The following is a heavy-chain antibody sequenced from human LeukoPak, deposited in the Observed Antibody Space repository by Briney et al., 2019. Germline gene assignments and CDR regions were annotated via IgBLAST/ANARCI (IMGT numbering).Heavy chain of an antibody. Sequence: PGGSLRLSCAASGFTFSSYSMNWVRQAPGKGLEWVPSISSSSSYIYYADSVKGRFTISRDNAKNSLYLQMNSLRAEDTAVYYCARDLPHTAMAPDYYYYYGMDVWGQGTTVTVSS. D-gene: IGHD5-18*01. J-gene: IGHJ6*02. CDR2: ISSSSSYI. CDR1: GFTFSSYS. V-gene: IGHV3-21*01. CDR3: ARDLPHTAMAPDYYYYYGMDV.